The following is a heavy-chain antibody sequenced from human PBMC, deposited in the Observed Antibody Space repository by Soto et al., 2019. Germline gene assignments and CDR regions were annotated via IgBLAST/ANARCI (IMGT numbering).Heavy chain of an antibody. CDR1: VYSFTSYF. J-gene: IGHJ4*02. CDR3: ARHATYYDILSGYYFDY. D-gene: IGHD3-9*01. Sequence: LXISCKVSVYSFTSYFIAWVRQMPWKGLEWMAIINPGDSETKYSPSFEGQVIISADKSINTAYLQWSSLKASDTAMYYCARHATYYDILSGYYFDYWGQGTQVTVSS. CDR2: INPGDSET. V-gene: IGHV5-51*01.